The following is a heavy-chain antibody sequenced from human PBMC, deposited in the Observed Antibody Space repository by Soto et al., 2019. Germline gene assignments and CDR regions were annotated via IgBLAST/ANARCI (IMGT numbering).Heavy chain of an antibody. D-gene: IGHD2-21*01. CDR1: GFTFNSYA. Sequence: DVQVLESGGDLVQPGGSLRLSCAASGFTFNSYAMSWVRQAPGKGLEWVSSVSAGGDMTYYSDSVKGRFTVSRDNSNIALFLQMNTVRIEDTALYYCARGDGDGSGSPASYYYSGLDVWGQGTTVTVS. CDR2: VSAGGDMT. CDR3: ARGDGDGSGSPASYYYSGLDV. J-gene: IGHJ6*02. V-gene: IGHV3-23*01.